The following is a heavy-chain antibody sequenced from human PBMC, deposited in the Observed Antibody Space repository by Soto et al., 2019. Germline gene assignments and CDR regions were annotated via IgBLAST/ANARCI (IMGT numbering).Heavy chain of an antibody. Sequence: GGSLRLSCAASGFTFSSYWMSWVRQAPGKGLEWVANIKQDGSEKYYVDSVKGRFTISRDNAKNSLYLQMNSLRAEDTAVYYCARGLPSIAAAPLDYWGQGTLVTVSS. V-gene: IGHV3-7*01. CDR3: ARGLPSIAAAPLDY. CDR1: GFTFSSYW. CDR2: IKQDGSEK. J-gene: IGHJ4*02. D-gene: IGHD6-6*01.